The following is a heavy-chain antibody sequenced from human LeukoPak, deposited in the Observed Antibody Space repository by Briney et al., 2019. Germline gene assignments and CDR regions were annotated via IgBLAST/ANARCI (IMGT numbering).Heavy chain of an antibody. J-gene: IGHJ1*01. CDR1: GFTFSNYE. V-gene: IGHV3-48*03. D-gene: IGHD3-22*01. CDR3: ARSTYYSDSSPYPFHY. CDR2: ISNSGSTI. Sequence: GGSLTLSCVGSGFTFSNYEMNWVAQATGKGLECFSYISNSGSTIYYADSVKGRFTISRDNAKNSLYLQMNSLRPEDTAVYYCARSTYYSDSSPYPFHYWGQGTLVTVSS.